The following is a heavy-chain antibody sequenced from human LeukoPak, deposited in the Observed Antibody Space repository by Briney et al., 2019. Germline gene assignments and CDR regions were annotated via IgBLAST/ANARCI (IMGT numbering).Heavy chain of an antibody. D-gene: IGHD7-27*01. J-gene: IGHJ4*02. CDR1: GFTFSDYC. Sequence: GGSLRLSCAASGFTFSDYCMSWIRQAPGKGLEGVSYIRGSGTTVYYADSVKGRFTISRDNAKNSVYLQMNSLRAEDTAVYYCARDSLSGDDLDYWGQGTLVTVSS. CDR2: IRGSGTTV. CDR3: ARDSLSGDDLDY. V-gene: IGHV3-11*04.